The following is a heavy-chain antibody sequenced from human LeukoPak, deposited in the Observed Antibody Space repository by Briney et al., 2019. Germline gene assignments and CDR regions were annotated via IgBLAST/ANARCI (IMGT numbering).Heavy chain of an antibody. CDR1: GFTFGDYA. Sequence: GRSLRLSCAASGFTFGDYAMHWVRHAPGKGLEWVSGISWNSGSMGYADPVKGRFTISRDNAKNSLYLQLNSLRAEDTALYYCAKAAVTDYYFDYWGQGTLVTVSS. V-gene: IGHV3-9*01. CDR3: AKAAVTDYYFDY. D-gene: IGHD2-21*02. J-gene: IGHJ4*02. CDR2: ISWNSGSM.